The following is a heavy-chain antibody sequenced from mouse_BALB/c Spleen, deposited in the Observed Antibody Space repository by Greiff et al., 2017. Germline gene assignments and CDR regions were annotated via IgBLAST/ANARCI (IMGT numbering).Heavy chain of an antibody. CDR1: GFTFSSFG. J-gene: IGHJ4*01. V-gene: IGHV5-17*02. CDR3: ARVGMDAMDY. D-gene: IGHD2-3*01. CDR2: ISSGSSTI. Sequence: DVKLQESGGGLVQPGGSRKLSCAASGFTFSSFGMHWVRQAPEKGLEWVAYISSGSSTIYYADTVKGRFTIARDNPKNTLFLQMTSLRSEDTAMYYCARVGMDAMDYWGQGTSVTVSS.